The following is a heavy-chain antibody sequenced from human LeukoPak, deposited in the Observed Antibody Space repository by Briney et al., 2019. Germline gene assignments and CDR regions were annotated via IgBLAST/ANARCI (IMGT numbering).Heavy chain of an antibody. J-gene: IGHJ3*02. V-gene: IGHV4-59*01. CDR1: GGSIGTFY. CDR2: LYCGRA. CDR3: ARERSASPAFDI. Sequence: PSETLSLTCTVSGGSIGTFYWRWIRQHPGKGLEWLVYLYCGRAVYNPPLKSRVTMTVNTAKNQFSLRLTSVNAADAAVYYCARERSASPAFDIWGQGTGVSVSS.